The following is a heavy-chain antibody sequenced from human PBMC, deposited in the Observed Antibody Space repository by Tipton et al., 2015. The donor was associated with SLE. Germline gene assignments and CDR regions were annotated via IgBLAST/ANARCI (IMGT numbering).Heavy chain of an antibody. Sequence: TLSLTCTVSGGSISSYYWSWIRRAPGKGLEWIGHVYYSGTTNYSPSLKSRATISIDTSKNQFSLEVTAVSDADTALYYCAGLRAWGVSYWGQGIRVTVSS. CDR2: VYYSGTT. CDR1: GGSISSYY. J-gene: IGHJ4*02. D-gene: IGHD5-12*01. V-gene: IGHV4-59*01. CDR3: AGLRAWGVSY.